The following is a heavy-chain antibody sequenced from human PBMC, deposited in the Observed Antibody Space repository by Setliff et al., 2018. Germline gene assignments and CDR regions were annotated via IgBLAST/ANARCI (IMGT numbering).Heavy chain of an antibody. D-gene: IGHD3-22*01. Sequence: LRLSCAASGFTFSSYAMHWVRQAPGKGLEWVAVISYDGSNKYYADSVKGRFTISRDDSKNTLYLQMNSLRAEDTAVYYCARGDSSGYYYVQEVFIDYWGQGTLVTVSS. CDR2: ISYDGSNK. V-gene: IGHV3-30*04. CDR3: ARGDSSGYYYVQEVFIDY. J-gene: IGHJ4*02. CDR1: GFTFSSYA.